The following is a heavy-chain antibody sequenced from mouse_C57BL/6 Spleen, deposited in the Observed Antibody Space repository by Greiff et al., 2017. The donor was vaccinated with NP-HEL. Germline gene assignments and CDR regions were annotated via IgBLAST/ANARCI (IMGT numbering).Heavy chain of an antibody. Sequence: VMLVESGAELVKPGASVKISCKASGYAFSSYWMNWVKQRPGKGLEWIGQIYPGDGDTNYNGKFKGKATLTADKSSSTAYMQLSSLTSEDSAVYFCARRGGDKGAGAMDYWGQGTSVTVSS. CDR1: GYAFSSYW. V-gene: IGHV1-80*01. CDR2: IYPGDGDT. J-gene: IGHJ4*01. CDR3: ARRGGDKGAGAMDY.